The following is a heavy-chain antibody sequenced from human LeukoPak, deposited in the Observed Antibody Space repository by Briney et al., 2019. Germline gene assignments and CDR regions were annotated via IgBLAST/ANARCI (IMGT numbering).Heavy chain of an antibody. Sequence: ASVKVSCKASGYTFTSYGISWVRQAPGQGLEWMGWMSAYNGNTNYAQKLQDRVTMTTDTSTSTAYMELRSLRSDDTAVYYCERFYCSSTSCYTEYNWFGRGGQGTLVTVSS. CDR1: GYTFTSYG. J-gene: IGHJ5*02. CDR3: ERFYCSSTSCYTEYNWFGR. D-gene: IGHD2-2*02. V-gene: IGHV1-18*01. CDR2: MSAYNGNT.